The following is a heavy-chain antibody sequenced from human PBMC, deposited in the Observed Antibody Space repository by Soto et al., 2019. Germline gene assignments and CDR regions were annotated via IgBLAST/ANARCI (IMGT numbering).Heavy chain of an antibody. D-gene: IGHD5-18*01. CDR1: GYSFTSYW. J-gene: IGHJ6*02. CDR3: AESRAGYSYGYSPNYYYYGMDV. V-gene: IGHV5-10-1*01. Sequence: GESLKVSWRGSGYSFTSYWISWVRQMPGKGLEWMGRIDPSDSYTNYSPSFQGHVTISADKSISTAYLQWSSLKASDTAMYYCAESRAGYSYGYSPNYYYYGMDVWGQGTTVTVSS. CDR2: IDPSDSYT.